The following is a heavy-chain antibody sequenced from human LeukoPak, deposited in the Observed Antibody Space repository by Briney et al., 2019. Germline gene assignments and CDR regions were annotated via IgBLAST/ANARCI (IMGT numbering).Heavy chain of an antibody. D-gene: IGHD3-3*01. CDR1: GITVNTNY. CDR2: IYSGGAT. Sequence: GGSLRLSCAASGITVNTNYMSWVRQAPGKGLEWVSIIYSGGATFYADSVKGRFTISRESSKNTLWLQMNSLTAEDTAVYYCAREIFWSGYFSNLHFDYWGQGTLVTVSS. J-gene: IGHJ4*02. CDR3: AREIFWSGYFSNLHFDY. V-gene: IGHV3-66*01.